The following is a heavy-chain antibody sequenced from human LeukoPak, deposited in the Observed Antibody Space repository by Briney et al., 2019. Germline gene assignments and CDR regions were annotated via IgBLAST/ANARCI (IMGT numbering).Heavy chain of an antibody. D-gene: IGHD3-3*01. Sequence: GRSLRLSCAASGFTFNSYAMHWVRQAPGKGLEWVSSISSSSSYIYYADSVKGRFTISRDNAKNSLYLQMNSLRAEDTAVYYCASLYDFWSGYTDAFDIWGQGTMVTVSS. J-gene: IGHJ3*02. CDR2: ISSSSSYI. CDR3: ASLYDFWSGYTDAFDI. CDR1: GFTFNSYA. V-gene: IGHV3-21*01.